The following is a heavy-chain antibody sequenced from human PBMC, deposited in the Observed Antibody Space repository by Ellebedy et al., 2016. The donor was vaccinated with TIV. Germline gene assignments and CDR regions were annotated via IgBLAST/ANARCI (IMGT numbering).Heavy chain of an antibody. V-gene: IGHV4-39*01. CDR3: ATSGEARSFDAFAI. CDR2: RNYTWGT. J-gene: IGHJ3*02. CDR1: GCTFSSTSAP. Sequence: GSLRLXXAASGCTFSSTSAPTLWPLVSCEKAPACLQIRNYTWGTDYNPSLKSRLTISADTSKNQFSLKVRSATAADTAVYYCATSGEARSFDAFAIWGQGTMGTV. D-gene: IGHD7-27*01.